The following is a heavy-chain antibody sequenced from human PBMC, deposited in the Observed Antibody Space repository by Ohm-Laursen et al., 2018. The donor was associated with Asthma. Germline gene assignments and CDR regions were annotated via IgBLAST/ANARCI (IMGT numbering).Heavy chain of an antibody. D-gene: IGHD4-17*01. CDR2: IRWNSDST. Sequence: SLRLSCTASGFTFGDYAMHWVRQRPGKGLEWVSGIRWNSDSTGYVDSVKGRFTISRDNAKNSLYLQMNSLRAEDTALYYCVKTYGDFGDYSYSAMDVWGQGTTVTVSS. V-gene: IGHV3-9*01. CDR3: VKTYGDFGDYSYSAMDV. CDR1: GFTFGDYA. J-gene: IGHJ6*02.